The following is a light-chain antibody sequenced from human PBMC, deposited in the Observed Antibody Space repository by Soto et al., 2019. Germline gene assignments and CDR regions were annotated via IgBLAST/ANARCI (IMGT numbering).Light chain of an antibody. Sequence: QSALTQPPSASGSPGQSVTISCTGTSRDIGGYNSVSWYQQHPGRAPKLIIYEVSQRPPGVPKRFSGSKSGDTASLTVSGLQADDEAEYFCSSRAGNNKVVFGGGTKLTVL. CDR2: EVS. CDR3: SSRAGNNKVV. J-gene: IGLJ2*01. V-gene: IGLV2-8*01. CDR1: SRDIGGYNS.